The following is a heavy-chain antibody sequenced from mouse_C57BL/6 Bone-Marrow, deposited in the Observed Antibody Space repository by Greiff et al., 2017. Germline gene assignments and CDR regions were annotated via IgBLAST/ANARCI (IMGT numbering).Heavy chain of an antibody. D-gene: IGHD1-1*01. V-gene: IGHV1-55*01. CDR1: GYTFTSYW. J-gene: IGHJ1*03. CDR2: IYPGSGST. Sequence: QVQLQQPGAELVKPGASVKMSCKASGYTFTSYWITWVKQRPGQGLEWIGDIYPGSGSTNYNEKFKSKATLTVDTSSSTAYMQLSSLTSEDSAVYYCARQVYYGSSCSWYFDVWGTGTTVTVSS. CDR3: ARQVYYGSSCSWYFDV.